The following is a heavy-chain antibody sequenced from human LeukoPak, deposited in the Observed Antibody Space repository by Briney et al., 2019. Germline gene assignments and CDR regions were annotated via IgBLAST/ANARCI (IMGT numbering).Heavy chain of an antibody. CDR1: GGSFSGYS. Sequence: SETLSLTCAVYGGSFSGYSWGWIRQPPGKGLEWIGDISHSGSTSYNPSLKSRVTISVDTSKNQFSLKLSSVTAADTAVYYCARGAYSSSSRSGYYFDYWGQGTLVTVSS. J-gene: IGHJ4*02. CDR2: ISHSGST. V-gene: IGHV4-34*01. D-gene: IGHD6-6*01. CDR3: ARGAYSSSSRSGYYFDY.